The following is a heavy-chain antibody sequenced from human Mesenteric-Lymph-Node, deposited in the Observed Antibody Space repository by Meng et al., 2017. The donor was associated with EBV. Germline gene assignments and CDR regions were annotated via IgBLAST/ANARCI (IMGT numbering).Heavy chain of an antibody. Sequence: QVLLQQWGAGLLKPAETLSLSCAVYGGSFNYYYWIWIRQAPGKGLEWIGEINHIRSVYYNPSLKSRVTISVDTSNNQISLRLTSVTAADTAIYYCARVRSSGSGLIRNYFDYWGQGTLVTVSS. CDR1: GGSFNYYY. CDR2: INHIRSV. V-gene: IGHV4-34*02. D-gene: IGHD6-19*01. CDR3: ARVRSSGSGLIRNYFDY. J-gene: IGHJ4*02.